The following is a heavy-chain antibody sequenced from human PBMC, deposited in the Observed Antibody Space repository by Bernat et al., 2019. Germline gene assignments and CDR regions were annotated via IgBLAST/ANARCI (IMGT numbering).Heavy chain of an antibody. J-gene: IGHJ4*02. CDR3: AKGGGSYHRDFDY. D-gene: IGHD1-26*01. CDR1: GFTFGNFA. CDR2: ISYDGSNK. V-gene: IGHV3-30*18. Sequence: QVQLVESGGGVVQPGRSLRVSCAASGFTFGNFAMHWVRRAPGKGLGWVAVISYDGSNKYYADSVKGRFTISRDNSKNTLYVKMNSLRAEDTAVYYCAKGGGSYHRDFDYWGQGTLVTVSS.